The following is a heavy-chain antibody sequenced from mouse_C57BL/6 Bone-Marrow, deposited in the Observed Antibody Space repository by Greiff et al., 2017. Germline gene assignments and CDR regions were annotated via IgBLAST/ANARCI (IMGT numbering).Heavy chain of an antibody. D-gene: IGHD1-1*01. V-gene: IGHV1-50*01. CDR2: IDPSDSYT. J-gene: IGHJ1*03. CDR3: ARGEYYGSSYCYWYFDV. Sequence: QVQLQQPGAELVKPGASVKLSCKASGYTFTSYWMQWVKQRPGQGLEWIGEIDPSDSYTNYNQKFKGKATLTVDTSSSTAYMQHSSLTSEDSAVYYCARGEYYGSSYCYWYFDVWGTGTTVTVS. CDR1: GYTFTSYW.